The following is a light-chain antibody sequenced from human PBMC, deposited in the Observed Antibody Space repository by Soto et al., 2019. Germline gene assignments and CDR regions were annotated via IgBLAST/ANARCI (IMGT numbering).Light chain of an antibody. V-gene: IGKV3-20*01. CDR1: QSVSSSY. J-gene: IGKJ1*01. Sequence: EIVLTQSPGTLSLSPGERATLSCRASQSVSSSYLAWYQQKPGQAPRLLIYGASSRATGIPDRFSGSGSGTDFTLTISRLEPEDFAVYYCQQYGSSPRTFGQGTKADIK. CDR3: QQYGSSPRT. CDR2: GAS.